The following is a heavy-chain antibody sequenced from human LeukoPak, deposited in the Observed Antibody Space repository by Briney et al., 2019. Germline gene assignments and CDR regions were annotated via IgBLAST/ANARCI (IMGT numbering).Heavy chain of an antibody. CDR3: ARDSSRGAFDY. CDR1: GGSISSSSYY. CDR2: IYYSGST. V-gene: IGHV4-61*01. Sequence: SETLSLTCTVSGGSISSSSYYWSWIRQPPGKGLEWIGYIYYSGSTNYNPSLKSRVTISVDTSKNQFSLKLSSVTAADTAVYYCARDSSRGAFDYWGQGTLVTVSS. J-gene: IGHJ4*02.